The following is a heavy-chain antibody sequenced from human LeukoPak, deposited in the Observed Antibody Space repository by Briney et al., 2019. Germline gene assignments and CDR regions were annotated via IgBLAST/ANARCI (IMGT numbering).Heavy chain of an antibody. CDR2: ISYRGST. Sequence: SETLSLTCTVSGGSISSYYWSWIRQPPGKGLEWIGYISYRGSTNYNPSLKSRVTISIDTSKNQFSLKLTSVTAADTAMYYCARHEGSGWYYFDYWGQGTLVTVSS. V-gene: IGHV4-59*08. CDR1: GGSISSYY. CDR3: ARHEGSGWYYFDY. D-gene: IGHD6-19*01. J-gene: IGHJ4*02.